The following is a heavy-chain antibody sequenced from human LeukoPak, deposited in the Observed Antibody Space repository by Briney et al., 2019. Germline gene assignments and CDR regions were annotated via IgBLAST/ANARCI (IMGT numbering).Heavy chain of an antibody. J-gene: IGHJ5*02. D-gene: IGHD6-6*01. CDR2: INPNSGGT. CDR3: ARDTGAARLWFDP. CDR1: GYTFTGYY. V-gene: IGHV1-2*02. Sequence: ASVKVSCKASGYTFTGYYMHWVRQAPGLGLEWMGWINPNSGGTNYAQKFQGRVTMTRDTSISTAYMELSRLRSDDTAVYYCARDTGAARLWFDPWGQGTLVTVSS.